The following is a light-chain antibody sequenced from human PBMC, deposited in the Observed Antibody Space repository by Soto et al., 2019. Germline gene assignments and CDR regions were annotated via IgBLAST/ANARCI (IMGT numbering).Light chain of an antibody. Sequence: EIVLTQSPATLSLSPGERATLTCRASQSVGGTYLAWYQQKPGQAPRLLISGASRRATDIPDRFSGSGSETDVTLTSSRLEPEDFAVYHCQQYGRSPGTFGQGTKLEI. CDR3: QQYGRSPGT. J-gene: IGKJ2*01. CDR1: QSVGGTY. CDR2: GAS. V-gene: IGKV3-20*01.